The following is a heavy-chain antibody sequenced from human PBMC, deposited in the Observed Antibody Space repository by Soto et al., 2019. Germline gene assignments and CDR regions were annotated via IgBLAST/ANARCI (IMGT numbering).Heavy chain of an antibody. Sequence: EVQLVESGGGLVKPGGSLRLSCAASGFTFSSYSMNWVRQAPGKGLEWVLSISSSSSYIYYADSVKGRFTISRDNAKNSLYLQMNSLRAEDTAVYYCAKDGYNWAYYFDYWGQGTLVTVSS. CDR2: ISSSSSYI. J-gene: IGHJ4*02. CDR1: GFTFSSYS. CDR3: AKDGYNWAYYFDY. V-gene: IGHV3-21*01. D-gene: IGHD5-12*01.